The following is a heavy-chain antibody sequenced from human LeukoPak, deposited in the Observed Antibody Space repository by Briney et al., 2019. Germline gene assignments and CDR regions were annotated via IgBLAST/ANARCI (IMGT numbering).Heavy chain of an antibody. CDR3: TTYYVGEGGRGH. Sequence: NTSETLSLTCTVSGGSVSSGSYYWSWIRQPPGKGLEWIGHSGSPSYNPSLKSRVMISIDTSKNQFSLKVSTVTAADTAVYYCTTYYVGEGGRGHWGPGTLVTVSS. CDR2: HSGSP. D-gene: IGHD2-21*01. CDR1: GGSVSSGSYY. J-gene: IGHJ4*02. V-gene: IGHV4-61*01.